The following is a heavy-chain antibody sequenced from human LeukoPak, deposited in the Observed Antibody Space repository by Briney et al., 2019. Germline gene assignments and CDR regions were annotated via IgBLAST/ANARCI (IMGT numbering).Heavy chain of an antibody. V-gene: IGHV3-23*01. D-gene: IGHD5-18*01. CDR1: GFTFSSYA. CDR2: ISGSGGST. J-gene: IGHJ4*02. CDR3: AKAMTWIQLWPPDH. Sequence: GGSLRLSCAASGFTFSSYAMTWVRQAPGKGLEWVSAISGSGGSTYYADSVKGRFTISRDNSKNTLYLQMNSLRAEDTAVYYCAKAMTWIQLWPPDHWGQGTLVTVSS.